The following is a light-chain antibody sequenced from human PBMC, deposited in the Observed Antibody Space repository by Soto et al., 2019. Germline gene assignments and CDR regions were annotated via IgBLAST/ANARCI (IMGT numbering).Light chain of an antibody. Sequence: DIQMTQSPSSLSASVGDRVTITCRASQSISTYLNWYHQKPGKAPKLLIDAASSLRSGVPSRFSGSGSGTDFTLTISSLQPEDFATYYCQQGYSTPRTFGQGTKVDIK. CDR1: QSISTY. V-gene: IGKV1-39*01. CDR3: QQGYSTPRT. CDR2: AAS. J-gene: IGKJ1*01.